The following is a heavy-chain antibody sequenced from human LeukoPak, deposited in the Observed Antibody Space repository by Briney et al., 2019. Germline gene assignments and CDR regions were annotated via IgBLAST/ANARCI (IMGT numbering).Heavy chain of an antibody. CDR3: ARDGGYSYGNQIDY. CDR1: GFTFSSSG. V-gene: IGHV3-33*01. Sequence: GGSLRLSCAASGFTFSSSGMHWVRQAPRKGLEWVAVIWYDGSKEKYADSVKGRFTISRDNSINTVYLQMNSLRAEDTAVYYCARDGGYSYGNQIDYWGQGTLVTVSS. CDR2: IWYDGSKE. J-gene: IGHJ4*02. D-gene: IGHD5-12*01.